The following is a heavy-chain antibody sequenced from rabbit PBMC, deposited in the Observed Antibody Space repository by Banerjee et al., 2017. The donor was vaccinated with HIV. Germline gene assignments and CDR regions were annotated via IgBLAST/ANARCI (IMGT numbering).Heavy chain of an antibody. V-gene: IGHV1S45*01. CDR2: INAITGKA. J-gene: IGHJ6*01. D-gene: IGHD8-1*01. CDR1: GFSFSSGHD. Sequence: QEQLVESGGGLVQPEGSLTLTCTASGFSFSSGHDMCWVRQAPGKGLDWIACINAITGKAVYANWAKGRFTISKTSSTTVTLQMTSLTVADTATYFCARDTGSSFSSYGMDLWGPGTLVTVS. CDR3: ARDTGSSFSSYGMDL.